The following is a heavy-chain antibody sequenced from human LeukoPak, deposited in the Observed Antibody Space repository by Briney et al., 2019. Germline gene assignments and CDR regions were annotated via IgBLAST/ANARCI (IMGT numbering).Heavy chain of an antibody. CDR3: ARDWTHGY. D-gene: IGHD3/OR15-3a*01. CDR1: GFTFSSYA. CDR2: ISYDGSNK. Sequence: QPGGSLRLSCAASGFTFSSYAMSWVRQAPGKGLEWVAVISYDGSNKYYADSVKGRFTISRDNSKNTLYLQMNSLRAEDTAVYYCARDWTHGYWGQGTLVTVSS. J-gene: IGHJ4*02. V-gene: IGHV3-30-3*01.